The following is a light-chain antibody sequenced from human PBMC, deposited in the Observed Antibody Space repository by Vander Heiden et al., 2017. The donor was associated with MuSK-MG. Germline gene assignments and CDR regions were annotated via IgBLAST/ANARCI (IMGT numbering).Light chain of an antibody. J-gene: IGLJ2*01. Sequence: SCVLTQQPPVPGAPGQTPRITSGGNNNGSKSVHWYHQKPGQAPVLVVYDDSDRPSGSPERFSGSNSGNTATLTISRGEAGDEADYYCQVWDSRSEHVVFGGGTKLTVL. CDR1: NNGSKS. CDR3: QVWDSRSEHVV. V-gene: IGLV3-21*02. CDR2: DDS.